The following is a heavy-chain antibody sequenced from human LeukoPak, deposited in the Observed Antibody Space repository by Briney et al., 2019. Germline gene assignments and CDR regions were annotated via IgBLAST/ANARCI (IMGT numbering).Heavy chain of an antibody. V-gene: IGHV7-4-1*02. Sequence: GASVTVSFTASGYTFTIYAMNWVRQAPGQGLEWMGWINTNTGNPTYAQGFTGRFVFSLDTSVSTAYLQISSLKAEDTAVYYCAAVEMVEPDAFDIWGQGTMVTVSS. CDR3: AAVEMVEPDAFDI. CDR1: GYTFTIYA. D-gene: IGHD5-24*01. CDR2: INTNTGNP. J-gene: IGHJ3*02.